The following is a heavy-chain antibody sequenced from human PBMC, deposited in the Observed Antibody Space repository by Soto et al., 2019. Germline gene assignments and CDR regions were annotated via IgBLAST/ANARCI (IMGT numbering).Heavy chain of an antibody. Sequence: GGSLRLSCAAAEFTFSTYAMSWVRQAPGKGLEWVSTISGSGDNTYYADSVKGRLTITRDNSKNTLYLQMNSLRAEDTAVYYCARDEYDILTGYYNRPLDYWGQGTLVTVS. CDR2: ISGSGDNT. CDR1: EFTFSTYA. J-gene: IGHJ4*02. V-gene: IGHV3-23*01. D-gene: IGHD3-9*01. CDR3: ARDEYDILTGYYNRPLDY.